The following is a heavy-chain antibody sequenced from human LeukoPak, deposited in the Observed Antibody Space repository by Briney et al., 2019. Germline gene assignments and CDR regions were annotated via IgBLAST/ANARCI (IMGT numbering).Heavy chain of an antibody. CDR3: ARWRVYGSGVFDY. V-gene: IGHV4-34*01. CDR1: GGSFSGYY. D-gene: IGHD3-10*01. Sequence: PSETLSLTCAVYGGSFSGYYWSWIRQPPGKGLEWIGEINHSGSTNYNPSLKSRVTISVDTSKNQFSLKLSSVTAADTAVYYCARWRVYGSGVFDYWGQGTLVTVSS. CDR2: INHSGST. J-gene: IGHJ4*02.